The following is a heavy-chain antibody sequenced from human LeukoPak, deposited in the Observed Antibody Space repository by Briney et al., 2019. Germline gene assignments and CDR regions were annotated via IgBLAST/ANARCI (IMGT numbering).Heavy chain of an antibody. Sequence: GRSLRLSCAASGFTFSSYGMHWVRQAPGKGLEWVAVIWYDGSNKYYADSVKGRFTIPRDNSKNTLYLQMNSLRAEDTAVYYCAREGYYYGSGSYHFDYWGQGTLVTVSS. J-gene: IGHJ4*02. CDR1: GFTFSSYG. CDR2: IWYDGSNK. D-gene: IGHD3-10*01. CDR3: AREGYYYGSGSYHFDY. V-gene: IGHV3-33*01.